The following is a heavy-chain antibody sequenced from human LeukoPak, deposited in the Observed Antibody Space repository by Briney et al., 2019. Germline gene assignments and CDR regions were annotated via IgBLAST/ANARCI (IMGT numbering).Heavy chain of an antibody. J-gene: IGHJ5*02. Sequence: SVKVSCKASGGTFSSYAISWVRQAPGQGLEWMGGIIPIFGTANYAQKFQGRVTITADESTSTAYMELSSLRSEDTAVYCCSGEGSAFWSGPTRRNWFDPWGQGTLVTVSS. V-gene: IGHV1-69*13. D-gene: IGHD3-3*01. CDR1: GGTFSSYA. CDR3: SGEGSAFWSGPTRRNWFDP. CDR2: IIPIFGTA.